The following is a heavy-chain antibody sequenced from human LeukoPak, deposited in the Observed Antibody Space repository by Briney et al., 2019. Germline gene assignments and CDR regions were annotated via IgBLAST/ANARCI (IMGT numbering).Heavy chain of an antibody. CDR3: AREVVSGDSSGYYYPYFDY. V-gene: IGHV4-31*03. CDR1: GGSISSGGYY. J-gene: IGHJ4*02. CDR2: IYYSGST. D-gene: IGHD3-22*01. Sequence: SETLSLTCTVSGGSISSGGYYWSWIRQHPGKGLEWIGYIYYSGSTYYNPSLKSRVTISVDTSKNQFSLKLSSVTAADTAVYYCAREVVSGDSSGYYYPYFDYWGQGTLVTVSS.